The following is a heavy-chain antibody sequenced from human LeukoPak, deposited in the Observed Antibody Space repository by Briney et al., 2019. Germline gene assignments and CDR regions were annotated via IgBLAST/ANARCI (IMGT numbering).Heavy chain of an antibody. CDR2: IIPILGIA. CDR3: ATLLNCSSTSSSN. D-gene: IGHD2-2*01. J-gene: IGHJ4*02. V-gene: IGHV1-69*02. Sequence: LVKVSCKASGGTFSSYTISWVRQAPGQGLEWMGRIIPILGIANYAQKFQGRVTITADKSTSTAYMELSSLRSEDTAVYYCATLLNCSSTSSSNWGQGTLVTVSS. CDR1: GGTFSSYT.